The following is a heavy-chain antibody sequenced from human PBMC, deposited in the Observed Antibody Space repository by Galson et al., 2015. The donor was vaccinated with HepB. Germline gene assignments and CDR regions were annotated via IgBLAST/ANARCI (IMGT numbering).Heavy chain of an antibody. V-gene: IGHV3-23*01. CDR2: ISGSGGST. Sequence: SLRLSCAASGFTFSSSAMSWVRQAPGKGLEWVSSISGSGGSTYYADSVKGRFTISRDNSKNTLYLQMNSLRAEDTAVFYCAKSPVYSGYGVYWGQGALVTVSS. J-gene: IGHJ4*02. CDR3: AKSPVYSGYGVY. CDR1: GFTFSSSA. D-gene: IGHD5-12*01.